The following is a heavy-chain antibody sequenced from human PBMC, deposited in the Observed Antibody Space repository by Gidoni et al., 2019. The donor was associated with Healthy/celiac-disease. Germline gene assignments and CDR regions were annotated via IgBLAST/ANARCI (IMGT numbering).Heavy chain of an antibody. CDR2: IYSGGTT. J-gene: IGHJ6*02. D-gene: IGHD1-1*01. CDR1: GFTVSSNY. CDR3: ARVQRPYGMDV. V-gene: IGHV3-53*02. Sequence: EVQLVETGGGLIQPGGSLRLSCEVSGFTVSSNYMSWVRQAPGKGLAWVSLIYSGGTTYYADSVKGRFTISRDNSRNTLYLQMNSLRAEDTAVYYCARVQRPYGMDVWGQGTTVTVSS.